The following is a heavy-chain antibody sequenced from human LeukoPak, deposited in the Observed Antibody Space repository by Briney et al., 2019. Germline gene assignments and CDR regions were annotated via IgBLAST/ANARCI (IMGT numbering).Heavy chain of an antibody. Sequence: GGSLRLSCAASGFTFSSYEMNWVRQAPGKGLEWVSYISSSGNTIYYADSAKGRFTISRDNAKNSLYLQMNSLRAEDTALYFCAKDAWRRVFYYGLDVWGQGTSVAVSS. CDR3: AKDAWRRVFYYGLDV. D-gene: IGHD5-12*01. V-gene: IGHV3-48*03. CDR1: GFTFSSYE. J-gene: IGHJ6*02. CDR2: ISSSGNTI.